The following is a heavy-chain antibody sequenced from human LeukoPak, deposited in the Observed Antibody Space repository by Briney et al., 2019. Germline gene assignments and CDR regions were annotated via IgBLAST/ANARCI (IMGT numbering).Heavy chain of an antibody. Sequence: SETLSLTCAVYGGSFSGYYWSWIRQPPGKGLEGTGEINHSGSTNYNPALKSRVTISVDTSKNQFSLKLSSVTAADTAVYYCARDSSWLVRYYFDYWGQGTLVTVSS. D-gene: IGHD6-19*01. V-gene: IGHV4-34*01. J-gene: IGHJ4*02. CDR3: ARDSSWLVRYYFDY. CDR2: INHSGST. CDR1: GGSFSGYY.